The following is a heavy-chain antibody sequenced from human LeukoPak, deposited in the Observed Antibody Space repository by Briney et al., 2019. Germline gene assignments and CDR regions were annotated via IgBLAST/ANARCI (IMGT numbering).Heavy chain of an antibody. J-gene: IGHJ4*02. CDR2: FYYSGST. V-gene: IGHV4-59*08. Sequence: SETLSLTCTVSGGSISSYYWSWIRQPPGKGLEYIGYFYYSGSTNYNPSLKSRVTISVDTSKNQFSLKLSSVTAADMAVYYCARLVRTYYYDSSGYYWDYWGQGTLVTVSS. D-gene: IGHD3-22*01. CDR3: ARLVRTYYYDSSGYYWDY. CDR1: GGSISSYY.